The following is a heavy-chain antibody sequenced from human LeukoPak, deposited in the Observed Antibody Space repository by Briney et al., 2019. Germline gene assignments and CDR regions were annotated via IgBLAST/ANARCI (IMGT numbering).Heavy chain of an antibody. V-gene: IGHV4-34*01. D-gene: IGHD6-6*01. Sequence: SETLSLTCAVYGGSFSGYYWSWIRQPPGKGLEWIGEINHSGSTNYNPSLKSRVTISVDTSKNQFSLKLSSVTAADTAVYYCARPLECSSSFDYWGRGTLVTVSS. CDR1: GGSFSGYY. CDR2: INHSGST. J-gene: IGHJ4*02. CDR3: ARPLECSSSFDY.